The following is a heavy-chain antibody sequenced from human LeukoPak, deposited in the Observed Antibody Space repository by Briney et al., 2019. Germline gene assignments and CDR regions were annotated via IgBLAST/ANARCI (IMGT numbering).Heavy chain of an antibody. CDR1: GFTFSSYA. CDR2: ISGSGGST. J-gene: IGHJ4*02. CDR3: AKMSYDSSGFDY. D-gene: IGHD3-22*01. V-gene: IGHV3-23*01. Sequence: PGGSLRLSCAASGFTFSSYAMSWVRQAPGKGLEWVPAISGSGGSTYYADSVKGRFTISRDNSKNTLYLQMNSLRAEDTAVYYCAKMSYDSSGFDYWGQGTLVTVSS.